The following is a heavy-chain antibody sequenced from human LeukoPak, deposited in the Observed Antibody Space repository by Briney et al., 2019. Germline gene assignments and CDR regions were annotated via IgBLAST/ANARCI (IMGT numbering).Heavy chain of an antibody. Sequence: SETLSLTCKVSGGSINSHYWSWIRQPPGKGLEWIGYIYYSGSTYYNPSLKSRVTISVDTSKNQFSLKLSSVTAADTAVYYCARVYMVRGVIITFDYWGQGTLVTVSS. CDR1: GGSINSHY. CDR3: ARVYMVRGVIITFDY. D-gene: IGHD3-10*01. CDR2: IYYSGST. J-gene: IGHJ4*02. V-gene: IGHV4-59*08.